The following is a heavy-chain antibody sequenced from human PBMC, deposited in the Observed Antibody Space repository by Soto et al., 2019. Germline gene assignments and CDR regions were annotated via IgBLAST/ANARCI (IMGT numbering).Heavy chain of an antibody. CDR1: GFTFGDYA. CDR2: IRSKAYGGTT. Sequence: GGSLRLSCTASGFTFGDYAMSWVRQAPGKGLEWVGFIRSKAYGGTTEYAASVKGRFTISRDDSKSIAYLQMNSLKTEDTAVYYCTRFSGYYYYYGMDVWGQGTTVTVSS. J-gene: IGHJ6*02. CDR3: TRFSGYYYYYGMDV. V-gene: IGHV3-49*04. D-gene: IGHD6-19*01.